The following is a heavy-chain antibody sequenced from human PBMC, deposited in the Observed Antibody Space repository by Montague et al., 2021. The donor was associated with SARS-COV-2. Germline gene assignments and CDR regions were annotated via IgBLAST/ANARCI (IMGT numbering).Heavy chain of an antibody. V-gene: IGHV4-34*01. CDR2: ISQCGST. CDR3: ACGDENGSGYMDV. CDR1: NGSFSSFY. Sequence: SETLSLTCAVVNGSFSSFYWNWIRQPPGKGLEWIGEISQCGSTXXXSSXKSRLTISVDTSKNQFSLNLRSVTAADTAVYYCACGDENGSGYMDVWGKGTTVTVSS. D-gene: IGHD1-26*01. J-gene: IGHJ6*03.